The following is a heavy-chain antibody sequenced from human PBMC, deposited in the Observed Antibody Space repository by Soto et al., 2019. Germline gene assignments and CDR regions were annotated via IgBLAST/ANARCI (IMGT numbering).Heavy chain of an antibody. CDR2: IYYSGST. D-gene: IGHD1-26*01. CDR1: GGSISSYY. J-gene: IGHJ4*02. V-gene: IGHV4-59*08. Sequence: QVQLQESGPGLVKPSETLSLTCTVSGGSISSYYWSWIRQPPGKGLEWIGYIYYSGSTNYNPSLTSRLTISVDTSKTQFSLNLSSVTAADTALSYCARGGGSPDYWGQGTLVTVSS. CDR3: ARGGGSPDY.